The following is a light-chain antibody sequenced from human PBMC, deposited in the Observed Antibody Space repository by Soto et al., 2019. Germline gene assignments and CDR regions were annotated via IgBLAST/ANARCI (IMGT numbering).Light chain of an antibody. CDR3: QQSYTTPWT. CDR2: AAS. J-gene: IGKJ1*01. Sequence: DIQMTQSPSSLSASIGDRVTITCRASQSISSYLNWYQQRQGKAPKLLIYAASSLQSGVPSRFSGSGSGTAFTLTISSLQPEDFATYSCQQSYTTPWTCGQGTKGDIK. CDR1: QSISSY. V-gene: IGKV1-39*01.